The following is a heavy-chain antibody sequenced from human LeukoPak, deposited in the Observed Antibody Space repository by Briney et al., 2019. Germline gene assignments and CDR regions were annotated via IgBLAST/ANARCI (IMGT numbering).Heavy chain of an antibody. D-gene: IGHD6-19*01. V-gene: IGHV1-46*01. J-gene: IGHJ6*02. Sequence: ASVKVSCKASGYTFTSYGISWVRQAPGQGLEWMGIINPSGGSTSYAQKFQGRVTMTRDTSTRTVYMELSSLRSEDTAVYFCARVGSVAAAQHYYYYGMDVWGQGTTVTVSS. CDR3: ARVGSVAAAQHYYYYGMDV. CDR1: GYTFTSYG. CDR2: INPSGGST.